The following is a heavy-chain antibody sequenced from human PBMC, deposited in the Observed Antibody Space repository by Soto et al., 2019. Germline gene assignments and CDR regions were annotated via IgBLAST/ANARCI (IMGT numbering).Heavy chain of an antibody. CDR3: ARGYFDL. J-gene: IGHJ2*01. CDR1: GYTFITYY. Sequence: QVQLVQSGAEVKKPGASVKDSCKASGYTFITYYMHWVRQAPGLGLEWVGTINPSAGTTNYAQKFQGRVTMTRDTSTSTVYMELSSLRSEDTAVYFCARGYFDLWGRGTLVTVSS. CDR2: INPSAGTT. V-gene: IGHV1-46*01.